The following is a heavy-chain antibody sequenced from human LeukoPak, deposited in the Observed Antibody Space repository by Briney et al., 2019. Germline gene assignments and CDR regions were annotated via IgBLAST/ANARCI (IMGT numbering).Heavy chain of an antibody. J-gene: IGHJ4*02. V-gene: IGHV4-59*01. D-gene: IGHD1-26*01. CDR3: ARDEPYIVGAMGL. CDR2: LYYSGST. CDR1: GGSISSYY. Sequence: RTSETLSLTCTVSGGSISSYYWSWIRQPPGKGLEWIGYLYYSGSTNYNPSLKSRVTISVDTSKNQFSLKLSSVTAADTAVYYCARDEPYIVGAMGLWGQGTLVTVSS.